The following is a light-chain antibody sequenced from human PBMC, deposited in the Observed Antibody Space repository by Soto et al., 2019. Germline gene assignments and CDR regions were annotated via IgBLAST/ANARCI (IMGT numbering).Light chain of an antibody. J-gene: IGKJ4*01. CDR1: QSVSSY. CDR2: DAS. Sequence: DIVLTQSPATLSLSPGERATLSCRASQSVSSYLAWYQQKPGQAPRLLIYDASNRASGIPARFSGSGSGTDFTVTISSLESEDFAVYYCQQRSDWSSTFGGGTKVEIK. V-gene: IGKV3-11*01. CDR3: QQRSDWSST.